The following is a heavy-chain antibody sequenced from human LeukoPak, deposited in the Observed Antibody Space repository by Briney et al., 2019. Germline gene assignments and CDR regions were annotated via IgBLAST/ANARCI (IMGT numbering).Heavy chain of an antibody. J-gene: IGHJ4*02. D-gene: IGHD3-16*01. CDR1: GFTFNTYT. V-gene: IGHV3-21*01. Sequence: GGSLRLSCAASGFTFNTYTMNWVRQAPGKGLEWVSSITSGGTYIYYVDSLKGRFTISRDNAKNSLYLQMNSLRAEDTAVYYCARAFGYGFDFWGQGALVTVSS. CDR2: ITSGGTYI. CDR3: ARAFGYGFDF.